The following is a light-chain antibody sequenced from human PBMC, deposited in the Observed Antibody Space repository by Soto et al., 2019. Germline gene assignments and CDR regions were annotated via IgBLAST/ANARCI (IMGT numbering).Light chain of an antibody. J-gene: IGKJ1*01. V-gene: IGKV1-39*01. CDR1: QSISSY. Sequence: DIQMTQSPSSLSASVGDRVTITCRASQSISSYLNWYQQKPGKAPKLLIYAASSLQSGVPXRFXXXXXXXXXXXXXXXXQPEDFAXYYCQQSYSTPWTFGQGTKVEIK. CDR3: QQSYSTPWT. CDR2: AAS.